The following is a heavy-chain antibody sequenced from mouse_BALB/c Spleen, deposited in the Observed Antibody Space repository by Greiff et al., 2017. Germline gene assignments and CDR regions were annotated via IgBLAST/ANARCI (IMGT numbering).Heavy chain of an antibody. CDR1: GYSITSGYS. Sequence: EVQRVESGPDLVKPSQSLSLTCTVTGYSITSGYSCHWIRQFPGNKLEWMGYIHYSGSTTYNPSLKSRISITRDTSKNQFFLQLNSVTTEDTATYYCARLDYWGQGTSVTVSS. CDR2: IHYSGST. V-gene: IGHV3-1*02. CDR3: ARLDY. J-gene: IGHJ4*01.